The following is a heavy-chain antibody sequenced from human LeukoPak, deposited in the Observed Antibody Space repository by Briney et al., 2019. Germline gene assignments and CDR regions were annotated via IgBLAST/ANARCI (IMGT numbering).Heavy chain of an antibody. CDR3: AKARAAVVEAAINY. V-gene: IGHV3-23*01. D-gene: IGHD2-15*01. CDR2: VNSNDRP. J-gene: IGHJ4*02. CDR1: GFNFSNYA. Sequence: SGGSLRLSCAASGFNFSNYAMTWVRQAPGKGLEWVSTVNSNDRPYYADSVKGRFTISRDNSKNTLYLQMNTLRVEDTALYYCAKARAAVVEAAINYWGQGILVTVPP.